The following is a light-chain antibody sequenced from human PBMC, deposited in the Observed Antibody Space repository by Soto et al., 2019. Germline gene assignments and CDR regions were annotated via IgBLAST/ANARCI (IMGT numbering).Light chain of an antibody. CDR2: DVN. V-gene: IGLV2-11*01. CDR1: TSDVGGYDY. Sequence: QSALTQPRSVSGSPGQSLTISCTGTTSDVGGYDYVSWYQQPPGKAPKLMIYDVNKRPSGLPDRFSGSKSGSTASLTISGPQVEDEADYFCCSYAGSYADGFGTGTKVTVL. CDR3: CSYAGSYADG. J-gene: IGLJ1*01.